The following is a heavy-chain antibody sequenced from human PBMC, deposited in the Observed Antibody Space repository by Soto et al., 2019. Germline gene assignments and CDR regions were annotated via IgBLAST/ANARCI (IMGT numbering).Heavy chain of an antibody. J-gene: IGHJ4*02. V-gene: IGHV4-31*03. CDR3: ARSYYNSYVYGY. CDR2: XXYXGXX. D-gene: IGHD4-4*01. CDR1: GGSIRSGGYY. Sequence: SETLSLTCTVSGGSIRSGGYYWSWIRQHPGTGLEWXGNXXYXGXXXYXXSLKSRVNISVDTSKNQFSLKLSSVTAADTAVYFCARSYYNSYVYGYWGQGTLVTVSS.